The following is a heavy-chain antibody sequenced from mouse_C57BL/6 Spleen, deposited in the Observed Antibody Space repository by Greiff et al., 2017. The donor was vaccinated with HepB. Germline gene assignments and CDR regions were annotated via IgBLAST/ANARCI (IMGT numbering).Heavy chain of an antibody. D-gene: IGHD1-1*02. V-gene: IGHV1-82*01. CDR2: IYPGDGDT. CDR1: GYAFSSSW. CDR3: ARSRWDWYFDV. J-gene: IGHJ1*03. Sequence: VQLVESGPELVKPGASVKISCKASGYAFSSSWMNWVKQRPGKGLEWIGRIYPGDGDTNYNGKFKGKATLTADKSSSTAYMQLSSLTSEDSAVYFCARSRWDWYFDVWGTGTTVTVSS.